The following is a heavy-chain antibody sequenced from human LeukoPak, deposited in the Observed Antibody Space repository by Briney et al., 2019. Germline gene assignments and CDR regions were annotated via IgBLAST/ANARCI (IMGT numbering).Heavy chain of an antibody. CDR3: ASFYCSGGSCYQYFSYYYMDV. D-gene: IGHD2-15*01. J-gene: IGHJ6*03. CDR1: GYSISSGYY. CDR2: IYHSGST. V-gene: IGHV4-38-2*02. Sequence: SETLSLTCTVSGYSISSGYYWGWIRQPPGKGLEWIGSIYHSGSTYYNPSLKSRVTISVDTSKNQFSLKLNSVTAADTAVYYCASFYCSGGSCYQYFSYYYMDVWGKGTTVTISS.